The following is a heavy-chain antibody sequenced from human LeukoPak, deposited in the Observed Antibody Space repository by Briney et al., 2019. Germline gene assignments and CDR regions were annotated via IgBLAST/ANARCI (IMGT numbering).Heavy chain of an antibody. J-gene: IGHJ4*02. Sequence: GRSLRLSCAASGFTFSSHAIHWVRQAPGKGLEWVAAISHDGSDKHYADSVEGRFTISRDNSKNTLYLQMNSLRAEDTAVYYCANSVYYYGSGSYYNVDWGQGTLVTVSS. D-gene: IGHD3-10*01. CDR1: GFTFSSHA. CDR2: ISHDGSDK. CDR3: ANSVYYYGSGSYYNVD. V-gene: IGHV3-30*07.